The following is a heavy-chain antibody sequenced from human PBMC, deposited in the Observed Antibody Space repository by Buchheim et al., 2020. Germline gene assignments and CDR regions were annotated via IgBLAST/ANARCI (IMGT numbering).Heavy chain of an antibody. D-gene: IGHD6-19*01. J-gene: IGHJ5*02. CDR2: INPNSGGT. CDR3: ARGSGEQWLVLDRWFDP. CDR1: GYTFTGYY. V-gene: IGHV1-2*04. Sequence: QVQLVQSGAEVKKPGASVKVSCKASGYTFTGYYMHWVRQAPGQGFEWMGWINPNSGGTNYAQKFQGWVTMTRDTSISTAYMELSRLRSDDTAVYCCARGSGEQWLVLDRWFDPWGQGTL.